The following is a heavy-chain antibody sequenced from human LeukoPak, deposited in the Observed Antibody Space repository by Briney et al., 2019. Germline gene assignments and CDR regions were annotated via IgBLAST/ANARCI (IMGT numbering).Heavy chain of an antibody. J-gene: IGHJ4*02. CDR2: ISSSSSTI. V-gene: IGHV3-48*02. Sequence: GGSLRLSCAASGFTFSSYSMNWVRQAPGKGLEWVSYISSSSSTIYYADSVKGRFTISRDNAKNSLYLQMNSLRDEDTAVYFCATGRDTAMVRPDYWGQGTLVTVSS. CDR1: GFTFSSYS. D-gene: IGHD5-18*01. CDR3: ATGRDTAMVRPDY.